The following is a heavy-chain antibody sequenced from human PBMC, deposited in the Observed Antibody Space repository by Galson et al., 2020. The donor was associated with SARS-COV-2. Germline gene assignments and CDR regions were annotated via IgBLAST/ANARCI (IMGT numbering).Heavy chain of an antibody. CDR3: AREYSSGWYRYAFDI. CDR2: ISGSGSTM. Sequence: GGSLRLSCTGSEFTFSTYEMNWVRQAPGKGLEWLSYISGSGSTMHYADSVKGRFTMSRDNTKNSLYLQMNTLRAEDTAVYYCAREYSSGWYRYAFDIWGQGTMVTVSS. J-gene: IGHJ3*02. D-gene: IGHD6-13*01. V-gene: IGHV3-48*03. CDR1: EFTFSTYE.